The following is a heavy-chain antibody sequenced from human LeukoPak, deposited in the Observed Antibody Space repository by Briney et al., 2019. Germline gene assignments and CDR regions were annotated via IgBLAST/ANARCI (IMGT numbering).Heavy chain of an antibody. J-gene: IGHJ4*02. CDR1: GFTFSSYS. Sequence: PGGSLRLSCATSGFTFSSYSMNWVRQAPGKGLEWVSSISSSSSYIYYADSVKGRFTISRDNAKNSLYLQMNSLRAEDTAVYYCARGLYATVTSDYWGQGTRVTVSS. CDR2: ISSSSSYI. V-gene: IGHV3-21*01. D-gene: IGHD4-17*01. CDR3: ARGLYATVTSDY.